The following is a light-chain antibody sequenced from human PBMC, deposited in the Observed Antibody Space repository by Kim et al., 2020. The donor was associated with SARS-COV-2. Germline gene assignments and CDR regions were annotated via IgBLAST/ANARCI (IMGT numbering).Light chain of an antibody. CDR2: AVS. Sequence: IQLTQSPSVVSASLGDRVTITCRASESVRGYLNWYQQQPGRAPKLLIYAVSGLQSGVPPRFSGSESGTDFTLTITGLQREDLATYYCQQSYNSQWTFGQGTKVDIK. V-gene: IGKV1-39*01. CDR3: QQSYNSQWT. CDR1: ESVRGY. J-gene: IGKJ1*01.